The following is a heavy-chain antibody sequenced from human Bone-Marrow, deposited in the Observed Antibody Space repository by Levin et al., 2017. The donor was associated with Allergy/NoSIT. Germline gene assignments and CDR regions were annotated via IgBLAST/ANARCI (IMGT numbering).Heavy chain of an antibody. CDR1: GFSFSSYG. J-gene: IGHJ4*02. V-gene: IGHV3-30*03. D-gene: IGHD5-18*01. CDR3: ARGAWIQMWYEHPLDY. Sequence: SCAASGFSFSSYGMHWVRQAPGKGLEWLGVISYDGSNTYYGESVKGRFTISRDNSNDTLYVQMNSLRPEDTALYYCARGAWIQMWYEHPLDYWGQGTRVTVST. CDR2: ISYDGSNT.